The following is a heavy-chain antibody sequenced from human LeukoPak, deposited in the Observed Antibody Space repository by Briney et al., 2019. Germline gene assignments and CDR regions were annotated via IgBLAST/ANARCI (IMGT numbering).Heavy chain of an antibody. Sequence: SETLSLTCSVFGYSISSGYYWAWIRQPPGEGLEWIGSTYHSGSTYYNPSLKSRVTISGDTSKNQFSLKLNSVTAADTAVYYCARDYDDDNGFDYWGHGALVTVSS. J-gene: IGHJ4*01. CDR2: TYHSGST. V-gene: IGHV4-38-2*02. CDR1: GYSISSGYY. CDR3: ARDYDDDNGFDY. D-gene: IGHD4-17*01.